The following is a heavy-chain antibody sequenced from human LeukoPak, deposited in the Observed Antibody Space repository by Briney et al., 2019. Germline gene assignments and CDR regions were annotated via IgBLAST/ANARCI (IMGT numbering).Heavy chain of an antibody. CDR2: IIPIIGTA. CDR1: GGTFSSYA. Sequence: SVKVSCKASGGTFSSYAISWVRQAPGQGLEWMGRIIPIIGTANYAQKFQGRVTITTDESTSTAYMELSSLRSEDTAVYYCARAWDYYDSSGQGWFDAWGQGTLVTVSS. J-gene: IGHJ5*02. V-gene: IGHV1-69*05. D-gene: IGHD3-22*01. CDR3: ARAWDYYDSSGQGWFDA.